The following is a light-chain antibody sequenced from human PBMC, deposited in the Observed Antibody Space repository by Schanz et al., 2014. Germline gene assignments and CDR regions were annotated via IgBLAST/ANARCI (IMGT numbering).Light chain of an antibody. V-gene: IGKV1-9*01. CDR2: GAS. Sequence: IQLTQSPSSLSASVGDRVTITCRASQGSRSYLAWYQQKPGKAPKLLIYGASTLQSGVPSRFSGSGSGTYFPLTISSLQPYDFATYSCQQYTAYPWTFGQGTKVEMK. J-gene: IGKJ1*01. CDR1: QGSRSY. CDR3: QQYTAYPWT.